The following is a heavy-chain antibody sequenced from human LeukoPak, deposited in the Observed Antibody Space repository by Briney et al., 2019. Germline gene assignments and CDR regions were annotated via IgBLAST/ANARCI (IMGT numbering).Heavy chain of an antibody. J-gene: IGHJ4*02. D-gene: IGHD3-22*01. CDR3: ARATAQWLQLYYFDY. CDR2: INPSGGST. V-gene: IGHV1-46*01. Sequence: ASVKVSCKASGYTFTNYYMHWVRQAPGQGLEWMGVINPSGGSTSYAQKFQGRVTMTRDMSTSTVYMELSSLRSEDTAVYYCARATAQWLQLYYFDYWGQGTLVTVSS. CDR1: GYTFTNYY.